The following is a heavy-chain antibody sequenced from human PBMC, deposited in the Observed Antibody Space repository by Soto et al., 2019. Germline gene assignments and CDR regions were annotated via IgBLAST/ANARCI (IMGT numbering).Heavy chain of an antibody. CDR1: GFTFSSYA. CDR2: ISGSGGST. V-gene: IGHV3-23*01. D-gene: IGHD5-12*01. J-gene: IGHJ4*01. Sequence: EVQLLESGGGLVQPGGSLRLSCAASGFTFSSYAMSWVRQAPGKGLEWVSAISGSGGSTYYADSVKGRFTISRDNSKNTRYLQMNSLRAEDTAVYYCAKDLGYSRYRSPELDYWGHGTLVTVSS. CDR3: AKDLGYSRYRSPELDY.